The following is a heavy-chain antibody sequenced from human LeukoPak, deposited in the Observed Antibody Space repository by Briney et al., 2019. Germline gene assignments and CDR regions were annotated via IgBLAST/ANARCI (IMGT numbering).Heavy chain of an antibody. D-gene: IGHD2-15*01. V-gene: IGHV4-38-2*02. CDR1: GYSISSGYY. CDR3: ARDLWYCSGGSCYGGAFDI. J-gene: IGHJ3*02. Sequence: SETLSLTCTVSGYSISSGYYWGWIRQPPGKGLEWIGSIYHSGITYYNPSLKSRVTISVDTSKNQFSLKVSSLTAADTAVYYCARDLWYCSGGSCYGGAFDIWGQGTMVTVSS. CDR2: IYHSGIT.